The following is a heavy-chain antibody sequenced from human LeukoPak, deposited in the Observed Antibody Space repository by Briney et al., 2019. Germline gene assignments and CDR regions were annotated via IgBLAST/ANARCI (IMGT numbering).Heavy chain of an antibody. D-gene: IGHD5-12*01. CDR1: GFTFSTYS. V-gene: IGHV3-48*04. J-gene: IGHJ4*02. Sequence: PGRSLRLSCAASGFTFSTYSMNWVRQAPGKGLEWVSYISSTSITIYYADSVKGRFTISRDNAKSSLYLQMNSLRAEDTAVYYCARDGGYSDYVSNYWGQGTLVTVSS. CDR2: ISSTSITI. CDR3: ARDGGYSDYVSNY.